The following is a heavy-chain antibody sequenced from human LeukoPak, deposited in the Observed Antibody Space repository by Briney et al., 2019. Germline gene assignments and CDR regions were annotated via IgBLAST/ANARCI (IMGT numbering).Heavy chain of an antibody. D-gene: IGHD5-24*01. J-gene: IGHJ4*02. CDR1: GFTFSSYA. CDR2: ISYDGSNK. CDR3: ARDWSGDGYNVYYFDY. Sequence: GGSLRLSCAASGFTFSSYAMHWVRQAPGKGLEGVAVISYDGSNKYYADSVKGRFTISRDNSKNTLYLQMNSLRAEDTAVYYCARDWSGDGYNVYYFDYWGQGTLVTVSS. V-gene: IGHV3-30*04.